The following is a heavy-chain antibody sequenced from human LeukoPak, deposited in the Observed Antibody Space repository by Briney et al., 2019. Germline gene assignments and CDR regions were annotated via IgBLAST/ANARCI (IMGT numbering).Heavy chain of an antibody. CDR1: GYTSTSYG. CDR3: ARVGYSNSYDY. J-gene: IGHJ4*02. CDR2: MNPNSGNT. Sequence: GASVKVSCKASGYTSTSYGISWVRQATGQGLEWMGWMNPNSGNTGYAQKFQGRVTITWNTSISTAYMELSSLRSEDTAVYYCARVGYSNSYDYWGQGALVTVSS. D-gene: IGHD4-11*01. V-gene: IGHV1-8*03.